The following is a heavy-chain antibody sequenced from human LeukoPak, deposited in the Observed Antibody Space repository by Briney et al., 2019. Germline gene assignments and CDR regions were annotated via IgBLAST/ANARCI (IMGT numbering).Heavy chain of an antibody. J-gene: IGHJ4*02. D-gene: IGHD3-3*01. CDR1: GFTFSSYS. CDR3: ARTPIHPIFGVVTPQYYFDY. CDR2: ISSSSSYI. Sequence: GGSLRPSCAASGFTFSSYSMNWVRQAPGKGLEWVSSISSSSSYIYYADSVKGRFTISRDNAKNSLYLQMNSLRAEDTAVYYCARTPIHPIFGVVTPQYYFDYWGQGTLVTVSS. V-gene: IGHV3-21*01.